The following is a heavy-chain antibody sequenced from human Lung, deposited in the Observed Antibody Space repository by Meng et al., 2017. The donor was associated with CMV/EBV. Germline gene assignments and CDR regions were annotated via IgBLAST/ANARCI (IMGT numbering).Heavy chain of an antibody. D-gene: IGHD3-10*01. CDR2: IRHDGTNK. V-gene: IGHV3-30*02. CDR1: GFTFDEYG. Sequence: SCAASGFTFDEYGMHWVRQTPGKGLEWVAFIRHDGTNKFYGDSVKGRFTISRDNSKNTVSLQMNSLRPEETAIYYCAKDLLLFGGANAYFDSWGQGKXVTVAS. J-gene: IGHJ4*02. CDR3: AKDLLLFGGANAYFDS.